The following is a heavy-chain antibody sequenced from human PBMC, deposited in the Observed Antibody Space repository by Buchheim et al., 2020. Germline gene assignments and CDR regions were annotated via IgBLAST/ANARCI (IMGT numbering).Heavy chain of an antibody. V-gene: IGHV3-74*01. Sequence: EVQLLESGGGLVQPGGSLRLSCAASGFTFSSYAMSWVRQAPGKGLEWVSRIRSDGTYTSYADSVKGRFIISRDNAKNTLYLQMNSLRAEDTAVYYCARDDYQTYWGQGTL. CDR3: ARDDYQTY. CDR1: GFTFSSYA. CDR2: IRSDGTYT. J-gene: IGHJ4*02. D-gene: IGHD3-16*01.